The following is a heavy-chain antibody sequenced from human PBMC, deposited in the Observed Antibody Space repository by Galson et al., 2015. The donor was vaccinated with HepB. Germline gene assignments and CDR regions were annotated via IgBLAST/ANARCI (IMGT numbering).Heavy chain of an antibody. CDR1: GFTFSSYG. D-gene: IGHD3-9*01. CDR3: AKGYDDLTGYYHAPFDY. J-gene: IGHJ4*02. CDR2: ISYDGSNK. V-gene: IGHV3-30*18. Sequence: SLRLSCAASGFTFSSYGMHWVRQAPGKGLEWVAVISYDGSNKHYADSVKGRFTISRGNSKNTLYLQMNSLRTEDTAVYYCAKGYDDLTGYYHAPFDYWGQGTLVTVSS.